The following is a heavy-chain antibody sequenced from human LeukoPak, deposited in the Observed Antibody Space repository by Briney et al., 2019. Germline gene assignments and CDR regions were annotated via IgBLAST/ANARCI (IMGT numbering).Heavy chain of an antibody. Sequence: SVKVSCKASGGTFSSYAISWVRQAPGQGLEWMGRVIPILAIANYAQRFQGRVTITADKSTSTAYMELSSLRSEDTAVYYCARDARGCSSTSSACWAARYYGMDVWGQGTTVTVSS. J-gene: IGHJ6*02. CDR3: ARDARGCSSTSSACWAARYYGMDV. D-gene: IGHD2-2*01. CDR2: VIPILAIA. CDR1: GGTFSSYA. V-gene: IGHV1-69*04.